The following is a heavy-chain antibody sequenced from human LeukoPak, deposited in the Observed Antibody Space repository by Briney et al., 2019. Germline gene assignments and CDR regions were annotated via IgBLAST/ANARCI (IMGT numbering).Heavy chain of an antibody. Sequence: PSETLSLTCTVSGGSISSYYWSWIRQPPGKGLEWIGYIYYSGSTNYNPSLKSRVTISVDTSKNQFSLKLSSVTAADTAVYYCARDPDSGSYHPGWFDPWGQGTLVTVSS. D-gene: IGHD1-26*01. CDR2: IYYSGST. CDR3: ARDPDSGSYHPGWFDP. CDR1: GGSISSYY. V-gene: IGHV4-59*01. J-gene: IGHJ5*02.